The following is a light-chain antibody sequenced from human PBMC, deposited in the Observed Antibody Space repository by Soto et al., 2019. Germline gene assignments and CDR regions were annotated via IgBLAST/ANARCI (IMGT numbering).Light chain of an antibody. V-gene: IGKV3-11*01. CDR3: QQRRNWPTIT. J-gene: IGKJ5*01. CDR2: DAS. CDR1: QSVSSY. Sequence: EIVLTQSPATLSLSPGERATLSCRASQSVSSYLAWYQQKPGQAPRLLIYDASNRATGIPARFSGSGSGTYFTLTISSLEPEDFAVYYCQQRRNWPTITFGQGTRLEIK.